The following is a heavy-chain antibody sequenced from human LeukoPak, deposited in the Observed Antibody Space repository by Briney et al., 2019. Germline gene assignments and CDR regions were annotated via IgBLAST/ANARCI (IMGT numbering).Heavy chain of an antibody. CDR2: IYYSGST. V-gene: IGHV4-39*07. D-gene: IGHD1-26*01. Sequence: SETLSLTCTVSGGSISSRSYYWGWIRQPPGKGLEWIGSIYYSGSTYYNPSLKSRVTISVDTSKNQFSLKLSSVTAADTAVYYCARSRYSGSPGYFDYWGQGTLVTVSS. CDR1: GGSISSRSYY. CDR3: ARSRYSGSPGYFDY. J-gene: IGHJ4*02.